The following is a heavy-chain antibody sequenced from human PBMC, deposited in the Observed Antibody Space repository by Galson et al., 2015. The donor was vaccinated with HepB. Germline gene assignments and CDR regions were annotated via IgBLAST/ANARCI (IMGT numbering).Heavy chain of an antibody. Sequence: SLRLFCAASGFTFSAYAMHWVRQAPGKGLEWVAVMSYDGRNKYYADSVEGRFTISRDNSKNTLYLQMNSLRVEDTAVYYCAREGGTPGPFDYWGQGTLVTVSS. V-gene: IGHV3-30*04. CDR3: AREGGTPGPFDY. D-gene: IGHD1-14*01. CDR2: MSYDGRNK. CDR1: GFTFSAYA. J-gene: IGHJ4*02.